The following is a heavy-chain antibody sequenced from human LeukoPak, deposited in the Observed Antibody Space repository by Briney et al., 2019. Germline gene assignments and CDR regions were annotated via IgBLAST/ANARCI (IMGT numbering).Heavy chain of an antibody. CDR2: IYYSGST. Sequence: SETLSLTCTVSGGSISSYYWSWIRQPPGKGLEWIGYIYYSGSTNYNPSLKSRVTISVDTSKNQFSLKLSSVTAADTAVYYCARDLTPSGYYLGWFDPWGQGTLVTVSS. CDR1: GGSISSYY. CDR3: ARDLTPSGYYLGWFDP. D-gene: IGHD3-3*01. J-gene: IGHJ5*02. V-gene: IGHV4-59*01.